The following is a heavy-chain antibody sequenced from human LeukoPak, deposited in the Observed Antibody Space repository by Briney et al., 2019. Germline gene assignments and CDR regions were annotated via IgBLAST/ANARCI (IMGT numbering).Heavy chain of an antibody. J-gene: IGHJ5*02. Sequence: SETLSLTCTVSGGSISSGGYYWSWIRQPPGKGLEWIGEINHSGSTNHNPSLKSRVTISVDTSKNQFSLKLSSVTAADTAVYYCARNWRIAVAGTRFFGWFDPWGQGTLVTVSS. CDR1: GGSISSGGYY. V-gene: IGHV4-39*07. D-gene: IGHD6-19*01. CDR3: ARNWRIAVAGTRFFGWFDP. CDR2: INHSGST.